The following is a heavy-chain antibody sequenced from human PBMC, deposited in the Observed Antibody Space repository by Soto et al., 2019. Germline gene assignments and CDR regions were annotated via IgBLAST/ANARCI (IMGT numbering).Heavy chain of an antibody. CDR1: GFTLSSHD. V-gene: IGHV3-13*01. Sequence: ESGGGLVQPGGSLRLSCAASGFTLSSHDVHWVRQATGKGLEWVSGITSAGGTYYPGSVKGRFTISRDNAKNSFYLQMNSLRAGDTAVYYCARATVTTPYYFDYWGQGALVTVSS. D-gene: IGHD1-1*01. CDR2: ITSAGGT. J-gene: IGHJ4*02. CDR3: ARATVTTPYYFDY.